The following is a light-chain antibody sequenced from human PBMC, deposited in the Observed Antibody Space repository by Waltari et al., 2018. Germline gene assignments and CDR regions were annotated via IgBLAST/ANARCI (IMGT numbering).Light chain of an antibody. Sequence: IVLTQSPGTLSLFPGERATLSCRASQSLTSNFLAWYQQKPGQAPRLLIYGASSRATGIPDRFSGSGSETDFTLTISRLEPEDFAMYYCQRYGSSPGLTFGGGTKVEMK. J-gene: IGKJ4*01. CDR2: GAS. V-gene: IGKV3-20*01. CDR1: QSLTSNF. CDR3: QRYGSSPGLT.